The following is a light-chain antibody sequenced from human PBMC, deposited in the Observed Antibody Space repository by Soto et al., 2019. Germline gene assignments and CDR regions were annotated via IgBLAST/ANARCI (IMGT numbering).Light chain of an antibody. Sequence: EIVMTQSPATLSVSPGERATLSCRASQSVGSNLAWYQQKPGQAPRLLIYGASIRATGIPDRFSGGGSGTDFILSSSRLEHEDFAVYYCQQYGGSYTFGQGTKLEIK. CDR2: GAS. CDR1: QSVGSN. V-gene: IGKV3-20*01. J-gene: IGKJ2*01. CDR3: QQYGGSYT.